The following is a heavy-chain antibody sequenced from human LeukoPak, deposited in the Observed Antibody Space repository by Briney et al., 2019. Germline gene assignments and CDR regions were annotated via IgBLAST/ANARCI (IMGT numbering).Heavy chain of an antibody. J-gene: IGHJ3*02. CDR1: GFAFRSYW. CDR2: INSDGSST. Sequence: GGSLRLSCAASGFAFRSYWMHWVRQAPGKGLVWVSRINSDGSSTSYADSVKGRFTISRDNAKNTLYLQMNSLRAEDTAVYYCARAGYYYDSSGYYPGAFDIWGQGTMVTVSS. CDR3: ARAGYYYDSSGYYPGAFDI. D-gene: IGHD3-22*01. V-gene: IGHV3-74*01.